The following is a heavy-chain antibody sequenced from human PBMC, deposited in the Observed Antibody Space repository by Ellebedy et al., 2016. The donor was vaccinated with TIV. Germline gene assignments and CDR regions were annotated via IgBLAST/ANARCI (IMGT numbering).Heavy chain of an antibody. J-gene: IGHJ4*02. D-gene: IGHD5-18*01. CDR1: GYTFISYG. CDR3: ARDLRQLWLLMVPFDY. CDR2: ISAYNNNT. Sequence: ASVKVSCKASGYTFISYGISWVRQAPGQGLEWMGWISAYNNNTNYAQKFQGRVTMITDTSTSTAYMELRSLRSDDTAVYYCARDLRQLWLLMVPFDYWGQGTLVTVSS. V-gene: IGHV1-18*01.